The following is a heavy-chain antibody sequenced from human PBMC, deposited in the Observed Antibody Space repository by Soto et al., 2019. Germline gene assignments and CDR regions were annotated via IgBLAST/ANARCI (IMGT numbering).Heavy chain of an antibody. Sequence: EVQLVESGGGLVQPGGSLRLSCAASGFTFSDYSMNWVRQAPGKGLEWVSYISSSSSTIYYADSVKGRFTISRDNAKNSLYLQMNSLGDEDTAVYYCVGLVRYFQHWGQGTLVTVSS. CDR1: GFTFSDYS. CDR3: VGLVRYFQH. J-gene: IGHJ1*01. V-gene: IGHV3-48*02. D-gene: IGHD2-15*01. CDR2: ISSSSSTI.